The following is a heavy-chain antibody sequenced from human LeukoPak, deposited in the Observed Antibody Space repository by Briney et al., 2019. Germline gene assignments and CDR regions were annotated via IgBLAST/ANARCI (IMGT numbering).Heavy chain of an antibody. J-gene: IGHJ4*02. Sequence: AGGSLRLSCAASGFTFSSYAMSWVRQAPGKGLEWVSAISGSGGSTYYADSVKGRFTISRDNSKNTLYLQMNSLRVEDTAVYYCAKAPTYYYDSSGYDYWGQGTLVTVSS. D-gene: IGHD3-22*01. V-gene: IGHV3-23*01. CDR3: AKAPTYYYDSSGYDY. CDR1: GFTFSSYA. CDR2: ISGSGGST.